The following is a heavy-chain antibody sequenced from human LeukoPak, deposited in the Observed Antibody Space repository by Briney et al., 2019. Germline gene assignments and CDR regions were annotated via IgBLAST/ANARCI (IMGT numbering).Heavy chain of an antibody. CDR1: GGTFSSYA. D-gene: IGHD6-13*01. CDR3: ATREPIAAVGEGTVPFDP. J-gene: IGHJ5*02. Sequence: GASVKVSCKASGGTFSSYAISWVRQAPGQGLEWMGGIIPIFGTANYAQKFQGRVTITADESTSTAYMELSSLRSEDTAVYYCATREPIAAVGEGTVPFDPWGQGTLVTVSS. CDR2: IIPIFGTA. V-gene: IGHV1-69*13.